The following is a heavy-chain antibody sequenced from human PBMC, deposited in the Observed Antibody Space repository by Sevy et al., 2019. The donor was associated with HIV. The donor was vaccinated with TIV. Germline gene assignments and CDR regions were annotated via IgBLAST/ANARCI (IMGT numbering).Heavy chain of an antibody. D-gene: IGHD2-15*01. CDR2: IKQDGSEK. J-gene: IGHJ6*02. CDR1: EFTFSIYW. Sequence: GGSLRLSCAASEFTFSIYWMTWVRQAPGKGLEWVASIKQDGSEKYYVDSVNGRFTISRENAKNSLYLQMVSLRAEDTAVYYWVRGGRLPLGYCSGGSCYGYYYGMDVWGQGTTVTVSS. CDR3: VRGGRLPLGYCSGGSCYGYYYGMDV. V-gene: IGHV3-7*01.